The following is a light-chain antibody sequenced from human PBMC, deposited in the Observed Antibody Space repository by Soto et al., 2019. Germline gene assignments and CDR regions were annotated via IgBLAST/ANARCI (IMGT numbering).Light chain of an antibody. CDR3: QQSGSSFYT. CDR2: GAS. V-gene: IGKV3-20*01. CDR1: QSVSSAY. J-gene: IGKJ2*01. Sequence: EIVLTQSPGTLSLSPGERATLSCRASQSVSSAYLAWYQQIPGQAPRLLIYGASSRATGILDRFSGSGSGTDFTSTISGLEPEDFAVYYCQQSGSSFYTFGQGTKLEIK.